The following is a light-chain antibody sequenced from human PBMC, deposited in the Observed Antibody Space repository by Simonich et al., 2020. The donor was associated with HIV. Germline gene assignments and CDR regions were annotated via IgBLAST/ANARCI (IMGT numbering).Light chain of an antibody. Sequence: ERVMTQSPATLSVSPGERATISCRPSQSVSSNLAWYQQKPGQAPRLLIYGASTRATGIPARFSGSGSGTEFTLTISSMQSEDFADYYCQQYNNWPITFGQGTRLEIK. CDR2: GAS. J-gene: IGKJ5*01. CDR1: QSVSSN. CDR3: QQYNNWPIT. V-gene: IGKV3-15*01.